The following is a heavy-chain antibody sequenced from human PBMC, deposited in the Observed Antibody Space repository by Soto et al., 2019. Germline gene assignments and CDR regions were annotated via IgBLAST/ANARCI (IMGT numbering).Heavy chain of an antibody. CDR3: ARGYCSSTSCQYYFDF. CDR2: INGGNGDT. CDR1: GYTFTGYA. J-gene: IGHJ4*02. D-gene: IGHD2-2*01. V-gene: IGHV1-3*01. Sequence: QVQLVQSGAEVKKPGASVKVSCKASGYTFTGYAIHWVRQAPGQRHEWMGWINGGNGDTKYSKKFQGRVTITRDTSASTAYMELTSLGSEDTAVYHCARGYCSSTSCQYYFDFWGQGTLVTVSS.